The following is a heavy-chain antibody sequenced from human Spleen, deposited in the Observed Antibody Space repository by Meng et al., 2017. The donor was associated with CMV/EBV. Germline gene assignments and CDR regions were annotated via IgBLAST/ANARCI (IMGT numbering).Heavy chain of an antibody. CDR1: GFTFSSYS. Sequence: GESLKISCAASGFTFSSYSMNWVRQAPGKGLEWVASISSSSSHIYYADSVKGRFAISSDNAKNSLYLQMNSLRAEDTAVYYCARDSCSSTSCHISYYYDYGMDVWGQGTTVTVSS. D-gene: IGHD2-2*02. CDR3: ARDSCSSTSCHISYYYDYGMDV. CDR2: ISSSSSHI. J-gene: IGHJ6*02. V-gene: IGHV3-21*01.